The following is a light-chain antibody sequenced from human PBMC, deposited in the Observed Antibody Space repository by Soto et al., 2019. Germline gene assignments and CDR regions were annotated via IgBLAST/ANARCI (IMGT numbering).Light chain of an antibody. CDR2: DVS. CDR1: SSDVGAYNY. J-gene: IGLJ1*01. V-gene: IGLV2-11*01. CDR3: YSYAGTYATYV. Sequence: QSVLTQPRSVSGSPGQSVTISCTGTSSDVGAYNYVSWYQQHPGKAPKLMIYDVSKRPSGVLDRFSGSKSGNTASLTISGLQAEDEADYYCYSYAGTYATYVFGTGTKVTVL.